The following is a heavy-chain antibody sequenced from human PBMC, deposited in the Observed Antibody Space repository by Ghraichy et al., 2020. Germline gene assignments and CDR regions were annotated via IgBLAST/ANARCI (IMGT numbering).Heavy chain of an antibody. CDR1: GFTFTNYA. CDR3: ARMDYGSADDF. D-gene: IGHD3-10*01. Sequence: GGSLRLSCAASGFTFTNYAMNWVRQAPGKGLEWVSYISTSGTEHYADSVKGRSTISRDNAKNSVYLQMNSLRDEDTAMYYCARMDYGSADDFWGQGTLVTVSS. CDR2: ISTSGTE. V-gene: IGHV3-48*02. J-gene: IGHJ4*02.